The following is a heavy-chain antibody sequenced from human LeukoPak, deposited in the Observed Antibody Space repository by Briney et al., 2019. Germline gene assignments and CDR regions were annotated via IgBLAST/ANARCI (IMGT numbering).Heavy chain of an antibody. V-gene: IGHV1-46*01. CDR1: GYTFASYY. D-gene: IGHD3-10*01. J-gene: IGHJ4*02. CDR3: AASITMVRGVITPPPDY. Sequence: GASVKVSCKASGYTFASYYMHWVRQAPGQGLEWMGIINPSGGSTSYAQKFQGRVTMTRDTSTSTVYMELSSLRSEDTAVYYCAASITMVRGVITPPPDYWGQGTLVTVSS. CDR2: INPSGGST.